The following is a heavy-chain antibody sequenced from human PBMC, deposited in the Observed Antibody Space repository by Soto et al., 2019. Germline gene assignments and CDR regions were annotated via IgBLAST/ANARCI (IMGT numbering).Heavy chain of an antibody. Sequence: SETLSLTCTVSGHSLSSGGYYWSWIRQQPGKGLEWLAYIYFTGSTLYNPSLKSRLAMSLDTSKNQFSLKLASVTATDTAIYYCARDWGSSGWPNWGQGTLVTVSS. D-gene: IGHD6-19*01. CDR3: ARDWGSSGWPN. V-gene: IGHV4-31*03. CDR1: GHSLSSGGYY. CDR2: IYFTGST. J-gene: IGHJ4*02.